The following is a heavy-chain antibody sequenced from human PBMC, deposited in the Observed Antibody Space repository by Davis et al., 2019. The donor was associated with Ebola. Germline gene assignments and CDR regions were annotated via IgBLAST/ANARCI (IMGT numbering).Heavy chain of an antibody. D-gene: IGHD4-11*01. CDR3: AKLSTVTYFDY. CDR2: LGLSADT. J-gene: IGHJ4*02. Sequence: GESLKISCAASGFVFSSYVMSWVRRAPGKGLEWVSTLGLSADTYYADSVKGRFTISRDNSKNTLYLQMNSPRAEDTAVYYCAKLSTVTYFDYWGQGTLVTVSS. V-gene: IGHV3-23*01. CDR1: GFVFSSYV.